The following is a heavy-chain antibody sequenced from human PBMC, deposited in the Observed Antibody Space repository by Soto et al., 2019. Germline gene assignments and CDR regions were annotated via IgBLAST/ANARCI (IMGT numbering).Heavy chain of an antibody. CDR3: ARDYYDSWFDP. V-gene: IGHV3-30-3*01. CDR1: GFTFSSYA. Sequence: GGSLRLSCAASGFTFSSYAMHWVRQAPGKGLEWVAVISYDGGNKYYADSVEGRFTISRDNSKNTLYLQMNSLRAEDTAVYYCARDYYDSWFDPWGQGTLVTVSS. D-gene: IGHD3-22*01. J-gene: IGHJ5*02. CDR2: ISYDGGNK.